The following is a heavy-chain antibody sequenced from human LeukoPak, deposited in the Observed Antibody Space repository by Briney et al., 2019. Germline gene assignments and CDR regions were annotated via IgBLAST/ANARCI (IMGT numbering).Heavy chain of an antibody. CDR2: ISSSGNTI. CDR3: ARDVVVVIAADSNFDY. CDR1: GFTFSYYE. Sequence: GGSLRLSCAASGFTFSYYEMNWVRQAPGKGLEWVSYISSSGNTIYYADSVKGRFTTSRDNARNSLYLQMNSLRAEDTAVYYCARDVVVVIAADSNFDYWGQGTLATVSS. V-gene: IGHV3-48*03. J-gene: IGHJ4*02. D-gene: IGHD2-15*01.